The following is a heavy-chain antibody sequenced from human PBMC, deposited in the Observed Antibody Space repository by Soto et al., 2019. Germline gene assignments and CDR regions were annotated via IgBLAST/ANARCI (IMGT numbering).Heavy chain of an antibody. Sequence: GGSLRLSCGASGFTFSSYGMHWVRQAPGKGLEWVAVIWYDGSNKYYADSVRGRFTISRDNSKNTLYLQMNSLRAEDTAVYYCAREGGTTGTTMFAYWGQGTLVTVSS. D-gene: IGHD1-1*01. CDR3: AREGGTTGTTMFAY. J-gene: IGHJ4*02. CDR2: IWYDGSNK. CDR1: GFTFSSYG. V-gene: IGHV3-33*01.